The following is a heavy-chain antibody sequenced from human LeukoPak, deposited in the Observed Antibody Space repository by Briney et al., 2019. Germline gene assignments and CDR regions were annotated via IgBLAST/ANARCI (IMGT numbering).Heavy chain of an antibody. CDR2: IKQDGSEI. CDR1: GFTFSSYG. Sequence: PGRSLRLSCAASGFTFSSYGMHWVRQAPGKGLEWVANIKQDGSEIYYVDSLKGRFTISRDNAKNSLYLQMNSLRAEDTAVYYCARGVGGADYWGQGTLVTVSS. J-gene: IGHJ4*02. D-gene: IGHD2-21*01. CDR3: ARGVGGADY. V-gene: IGHV3-7*04.